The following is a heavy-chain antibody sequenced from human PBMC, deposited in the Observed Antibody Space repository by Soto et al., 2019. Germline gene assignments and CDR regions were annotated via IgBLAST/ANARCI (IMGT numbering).Heavy chain of an antibody. V-gene: IGHV4-30-4*01. CDR2: IHYSGSI. Sequence: PSETLSLTCTVSGGSISSDHYHWTWIRQPPGKGLEWIGYIHYSGSIYYNPSLQSRVSISVDTSKNQFSLKLSSVTAADTAVYFCAREDDGGDRDYYGLDVWGQGTTVTVSS. J-gene: IGHJ6*02. CDR1: GGSISSDHYH. CDR3: AREDDGGDRDYYGLDV. D-gene: IGHD2-21*02.